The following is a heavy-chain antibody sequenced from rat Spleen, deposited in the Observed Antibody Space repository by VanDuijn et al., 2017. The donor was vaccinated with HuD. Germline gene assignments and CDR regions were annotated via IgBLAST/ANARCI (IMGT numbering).Heavy chain of an antibody. V-gene: IGHV5-29*01. Sequence: EVQLVESGGGLVQPGRSLKLSCVASGFTFSDYYMAWVRQAPTKGLEWVATISYDASSTYYRDSVKSRFTISRDNAKSTLYLQMDSLRSEDTATYYCARAGYLRDWYFDFWGPGTMVTVSS. D-gene: IGHD2-2*01. CDR3: ARAGYLRDWYFDF. CDR2: ISYDASST. CDR1: GFTFSDYY. J-gene: IGHJ1*01.